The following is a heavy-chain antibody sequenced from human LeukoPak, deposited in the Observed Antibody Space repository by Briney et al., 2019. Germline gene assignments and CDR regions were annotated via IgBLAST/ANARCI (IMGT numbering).Heavy chain of an antibody. CDR3: ARVPIVVVPAATWGYYYYMDV. Sequence: PGGSLRLSCAASGFTFDDYGMSWVRQAPGKGLEWVSGINWNGGSTGYADSVKGRFTISRDNAKNSLYLQMNSLRAEDTALYYCARVPIVVVPAATWGYYYYMDVWGKGTTVAVSS. CDR1: GFTFDDYG. V-gene: IGHV3-20*04. D-gene: IGHD2-2*01. J-gene: IGHJ6*03. CDR2: INWNGGST.